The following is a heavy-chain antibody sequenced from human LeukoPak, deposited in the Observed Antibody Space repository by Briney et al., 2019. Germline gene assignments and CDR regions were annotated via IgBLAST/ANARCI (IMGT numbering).Heavy chain of an antibody. CDR3: ARLLSDFGRGAWGVHPANWFDP. CDR2: INWNGGST. CDR1: GFTFDDYG. D-gene: IGHD3-10*02. Sequence: GGSLRLSCAASGFTFDDYGMSWVRQAPGKGLEWVSGINWNGGSTGYADSVKGRFTISRDNAKNSLYLQMNSLRAEDTALYHCARLLSDFGRGAWGVHPANWFDPWGQGTLVTVSS. J-gene: IGHJ5*02. V-gene: IGHV3-20*01.